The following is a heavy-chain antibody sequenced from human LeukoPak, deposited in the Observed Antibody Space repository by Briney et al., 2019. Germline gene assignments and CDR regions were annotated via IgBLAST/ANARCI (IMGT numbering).Heavy chain of an antibody. CDR2: IYSGGST. CDR1: GFTVSSNY. CDR3: ARRWLVYCSSTSCLPEGFDP. J-gene: IGHJ5*02. V-gene: IGHV3-66*04. D-gene: IGHD2-2*01. Sequence: GGSLRLSCAASGFTVSSNYMSWVRQAPGKGLEWVSVIYSGGSTYYADPVKGRFTISRDNSKNTLYLQMNSLRAEDTAVYYCARRWLVYCSSTSCLPEGFDPWGQGTLVTVSS.